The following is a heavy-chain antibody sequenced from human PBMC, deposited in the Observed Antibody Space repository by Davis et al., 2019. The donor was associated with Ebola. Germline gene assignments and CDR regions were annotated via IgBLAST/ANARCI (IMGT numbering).Heavy chain of an antibody. Sequence: GGSLRLSCAASGFTFSKYAMNWVRQAPGKGLEWVSSITDSSSYIYYADSVKGRFTISRDNAKNSLYLQMNSLRAEDTAVYYCASSFNWKYDYWGQGTLVTVSS. CDR2: ITDSSSYI. D-gene: IGHD1-7*01. J-gene: IGHJ4*02. V-gene: IGHV3-21*01. CDR3: ASSFNWKYDY. CDR1: GFTFSKYA.